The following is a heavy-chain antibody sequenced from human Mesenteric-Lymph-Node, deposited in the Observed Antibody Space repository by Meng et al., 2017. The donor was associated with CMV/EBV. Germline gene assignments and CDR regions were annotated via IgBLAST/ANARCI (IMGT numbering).Heavy chain of an antibody. V-gene: IGHV7-4-1*02. CDR2: INTNTGNP. J-gene: IGHJ4*02. CDR3: ARVSATIDLGIDY. Sequence: TSSGYTFPSYAMNWVRQAPGQGLEWMGWINTNTGNPTYAQGFTGRFVFSLDTSVSTAYLQISSLKAEDTAVYYCARVSATIDLGIDYWGQGTLVTVSS. CDR1: GYTFPSYA. D-gene: IGHD5-12*01.